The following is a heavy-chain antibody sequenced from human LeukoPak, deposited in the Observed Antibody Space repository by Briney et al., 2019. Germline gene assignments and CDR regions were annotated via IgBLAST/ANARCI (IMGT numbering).Heavy chain of an antibody. J-gene: IGHJ4*02. CDR2: IIPMLGIA. V-gene: IGHV1-69*02. D-gene: IGHD2-21*01. CDR1: GGTFSSYT. Sequence: SVKVSCKASGGTFSSYTISWVRQAPGQGLEWMGRIIPMLGIANYAQKFQGRVTITADKSTSTAYMELSSLRSEDTAVYYCARGPGHCGGDCYIGYWGQGTLVTVSS. CDR3: ARGPGHCGGDCYIGY.